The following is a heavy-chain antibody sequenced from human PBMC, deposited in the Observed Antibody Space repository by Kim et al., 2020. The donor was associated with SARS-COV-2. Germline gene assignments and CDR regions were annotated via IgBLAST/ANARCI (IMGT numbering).Heavy chain of an antibody. CDR3: AKDYLGGSSTFDY. V-gene: IGHV3-30*02. D-gene: IGHD6-25*01. Sequence: YADSVNGRFTISRDNTKNTVYLQMNSLRTADTGLYYCAKDYLGGSSTFDYWGQGTLVTVSP. J-gene: IGHJ4*02.